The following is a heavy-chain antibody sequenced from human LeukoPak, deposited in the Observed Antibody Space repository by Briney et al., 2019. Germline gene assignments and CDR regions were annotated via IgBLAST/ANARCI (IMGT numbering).Heavy chain of an antibody. D-gene: IGHD3-22*01. J-gene: IGHJ4*02. CDR2: IYYGGST. CDR3: ARARLDSSGRFDY. Sequence: PSETLSLTCTVSGGSISSYYWSWIRQSPGKGLEWIGYIYYGGSTDYNPSLKSRVTISKDISKTQFSLRLCSATAVDTAVYYCARARLDSSGRFDYWGQGTLVTVSS. V-gene: IGHV4-59*01. CDR1: GGSISSYY.